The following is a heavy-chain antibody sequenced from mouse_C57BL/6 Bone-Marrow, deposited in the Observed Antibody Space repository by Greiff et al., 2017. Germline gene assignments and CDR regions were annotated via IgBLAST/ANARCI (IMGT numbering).Heavy chain of an antibody. D-gene: IGHD2-3*01. CDR1: GYTFTSYG. J-gene: IGHJ4*01. CDR3: AREELYFYYAMDY. Sequence: QVQLQQSGAELARPGASVKLSCKASGYTFTSYGISWVKQRTGQGLEWIGEIYPRSGNTYYNEKFKGKATLTADKSSSTAYMELRSLTSDDSAVYFCAREELYFYYAMDYWGQGTSVTVSS. V-gene: IGHV1-81*01. CDR2: IYPRSGNT.